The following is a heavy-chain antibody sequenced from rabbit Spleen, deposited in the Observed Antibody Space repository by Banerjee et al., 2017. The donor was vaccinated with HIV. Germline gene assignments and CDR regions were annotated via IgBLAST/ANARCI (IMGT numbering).Heavy chain of an antibody. CDR2: INIVTGKS. Sequence: QQQLVESGGGLVKPGASLTLTCTVSGFSFSGSAWICWVRQAPGKGLEWITCINIVTGKSVYARWAKGRFTMSRTSSTTVTLQMTSLTAADTATYFCARDLVAVIGWNFNLWGPGTLVTVS. J-gene: IGHJ4*01. CDR1: GFSFSGSAW. D-gene: IGHD1-1*01. CDR3: ARDLVAVIGWNFNL. V-gene: IGHV1S45*01.